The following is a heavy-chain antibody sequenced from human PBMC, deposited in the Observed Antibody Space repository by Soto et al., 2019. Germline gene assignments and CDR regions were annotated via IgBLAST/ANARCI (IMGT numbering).Heavy chain of an antibody. D-gene: IGHD6-19*01. Sequence: EVQLLESGGGLVQPGGSLRLSCAASGFTFSSYAMSWVRQAPGKGLEWVSAISGSGGTTYYADSVKGRFTFSRDNSKNTLYLQMNRLRAEDTAVYYCAKAANGWFCAFDIWGQGTMVTVSS. V-gene: IGHV3-23*01. CDR2: ISGSGGTT. CDR1: GFTFSSYA. CDR3: AKAANGWFCAFDI. J-gene: IGHJ3*02.